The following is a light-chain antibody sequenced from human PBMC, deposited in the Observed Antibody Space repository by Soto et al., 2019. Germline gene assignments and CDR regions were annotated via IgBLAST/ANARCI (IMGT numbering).Light chain of an antibody. CDR2: DTS. V-gene: IGKV3-20*01. CDR3: HQYGRSPPWT. J-gene: IGKJ1*01. CDR1: QSVGRTD. Sequence: EIVLTQSPDTLSLSPGERASLSCRASQSVGRTDLAWYQQKAGQAPRLLIYDTSSRATGIPDRFSGSGSGTDFTLTISRLEPEDFAVYYCHQYGRSPPWTFGQGTKVEIK.